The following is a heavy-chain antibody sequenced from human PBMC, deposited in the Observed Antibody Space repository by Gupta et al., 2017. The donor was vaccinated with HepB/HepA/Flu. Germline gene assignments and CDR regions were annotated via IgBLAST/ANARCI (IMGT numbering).Heavy chain of an antibody. J-gene: IGHJ5*02. D-gene: IGHD3-22*01. CDR2: IYWDDDK. V-gene: IGHV2-5*02. CDR1: GFSLSISGGG. CDR3: GHRQTWLGTGGFYYAGFDP. Sequence: QITLKESGPTLVKPTETLTLTCTFSGFSLSISGGGVGWIRQPPGKALEWLALIYWDDDKRYSPSLKTRLTITKDTSKNQVVLTLTNMDPADTATYYCGHRQTWLGTGGFYYAGFDPWGQGILVTVSS.